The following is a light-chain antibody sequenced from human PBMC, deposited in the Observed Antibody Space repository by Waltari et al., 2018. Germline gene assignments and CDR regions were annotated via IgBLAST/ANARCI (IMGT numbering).Light chain of an antibody. CDR1: QSFSRA. Sequence: EIVLTQSPGNLSLSPGERATLSCRASQSFSRALAWYQQKPGQAPRLLIYDASTRAIGIPDRFSGGGSGTDFSLTISRLEPEDFAVYYCQHDVRLPVTFGQGTTVEIK. J-gene: IGKJ1*01. CDR2: DAS. V-gene: IGKV3-20*01. CDR3: QHDVRLPVT.